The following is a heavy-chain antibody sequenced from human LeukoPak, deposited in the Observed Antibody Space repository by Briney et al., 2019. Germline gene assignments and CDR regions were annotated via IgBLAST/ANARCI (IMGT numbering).Heavy chain of an antibody. D-gene: IGHD2-2*01. CDR2: INSDGSWT. J-gene: IGHJ4*02. Sequence: GGSLRLSCAASGNYWMHWVRLAPGQGLVWVSHINSDGSWTGYADSVKVRFTISKDNAKNTVYLQMNNLRAEDTAVYYCVSFYETNWGRGTLVTVSS. CDR3: VSFYETN. V-gene: IGHV3-74*01. CDR1: GNYW.